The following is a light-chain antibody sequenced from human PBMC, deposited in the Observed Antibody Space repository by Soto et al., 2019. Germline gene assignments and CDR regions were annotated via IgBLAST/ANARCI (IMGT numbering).Light chain of an antibody. J-gene: IGLJ3*02. V-gene: IGLV2-14*01. CDR2: DVS. CDR3: SSYTSSSTWA. CDR1: ISDVGGYNY. Sequence: QSALTQPASVSGSPGQSITISCTGTISDVGGYNYVTWYQQHPGKAPKFIIYDVSNRPSGVSNRFSGSKSGNTASLTISGLQAEDEADYYCSSYTSSSTWAFGGGTKVTVL.